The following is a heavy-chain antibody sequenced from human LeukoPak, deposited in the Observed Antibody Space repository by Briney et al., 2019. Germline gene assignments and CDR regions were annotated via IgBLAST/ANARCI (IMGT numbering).Heavy chain of an antibody. D-gene: IGHD3-22*01. J-gene: IGHJ4*02. Sequence: GASVKVSCKASGGTFSSYAISWVRQAPGQGLEWMGRIIPILGIANYAQKFQGRVTITADKSTSTAYMELSSLRSEDTAVYYCARPDSSGYPIFDYWGQGTLVTVSS. CDR3: ARPDSSGYPIFDY. CDR2: IIPILGIA. CDR1: GGTFSSYA. V-gene: IGHV1-69*04.